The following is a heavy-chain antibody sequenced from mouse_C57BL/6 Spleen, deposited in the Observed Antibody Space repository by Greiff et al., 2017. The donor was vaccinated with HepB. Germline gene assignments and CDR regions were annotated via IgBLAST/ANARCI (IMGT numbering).Heavy chain of an antibody. CDR3: ARSPLTTVVAHYAMDY. V-gene: IGHV2-2*01. Sequence: VKLMESGPGLVQPSQSLSITCTVSGFSLTSYGVHWVRQSPGKGLEWLGVIWSGGSTDYNAAFISRLSISKDNSKSQVFFKMNSLQADDTAIYYCARSPLTTVVAHYAMDYWGQGTSVTVSS. CDR1: GFSLTSYG. J-gene: IGHJ4*01. D-gene: IGHD1-1*01. CDR2: IWSGGST.